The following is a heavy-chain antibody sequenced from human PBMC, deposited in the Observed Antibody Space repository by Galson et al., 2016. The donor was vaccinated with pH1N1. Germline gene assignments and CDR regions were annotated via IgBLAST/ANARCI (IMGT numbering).Heavy chain of an antibody. V-gene: IGHV3-30*12. CDR3: ARDESGYGDSFPDVFDI. CDR2: ILYNGNDK. Sequence: LRLSCAASGFTFSSCGIYWVHQAPGKGLEWVGNILYNGNDKYYADSVKGRFTISRDSSMTTVHLQMISVTVEDTAVYFCARDESGYGDSFPDVFDIWGQGTMVTVSS. D-gene: IGHD4-17*01. J-gene: IGHJ3*02. CDR1: GFTFSSCG.